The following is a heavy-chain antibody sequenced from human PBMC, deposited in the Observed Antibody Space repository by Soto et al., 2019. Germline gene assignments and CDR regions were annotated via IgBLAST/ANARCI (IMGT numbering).Heavy chain of an antibody. CDR1: GYIFTGYH. V-gene: IGHV1-2*02. CDR3: ARDARATRGFDEMDI. D-gene: IGHD1-26*01. CDR2: INPNSGDT. Sequence: ASVKVSCKASGYIFTGYHIHWVREAPGRGLEWMGWINPNSGDTEYAQNFQGRVTMTRDTSFNLVYMEMSGLMSDDTAVYYCARDARATRGFDEMDIWGQGTTVTVXS. J-gene: IGHJ6*02.